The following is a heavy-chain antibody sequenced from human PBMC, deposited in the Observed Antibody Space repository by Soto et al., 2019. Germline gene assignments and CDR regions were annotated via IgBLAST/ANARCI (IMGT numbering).Heavy chain of an antibody. CDR3: ARGRGSGSYRYYYYMDV. Sequence: SETLSLTCAVYGGSFSGYYWSWIRQPPGKGLEWIGEINHSGSTNYNPSLKSRVTISVDTSKNQFSLKLSSVTAADTAVYYCARGRGSGSYRYYYYMDVWGKGTTVTV. J-gene: IGHJ6*03. CDR1: GGSFSGYY. CDR2: INHSGST. D-gene: IGHD3-10*01. V-gene: IGHV4-34*01.